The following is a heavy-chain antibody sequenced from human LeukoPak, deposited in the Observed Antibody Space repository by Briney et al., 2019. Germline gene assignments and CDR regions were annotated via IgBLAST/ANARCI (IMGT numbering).Heavy chain of an antibody. CDR1: GFTFSTYW. J-gene: IGHJ4*02. CDR3: VRLRKSRIIRGLVAISFDY. Sequence: PGGSLRLSCAGSGFTFSTYWMHWVRQAAGKGLVWVSRINGDGSNTTYADSVKGRFTISRDNAKNTLYLQMNSLRAEDTAVYYCVRLRKSRIIRGLVAISFDYWGQGTLVTVSS. D-gene: IGHD3-10*01. V-gene: IGHV3-74*03. CDR2: INGDGSNT.